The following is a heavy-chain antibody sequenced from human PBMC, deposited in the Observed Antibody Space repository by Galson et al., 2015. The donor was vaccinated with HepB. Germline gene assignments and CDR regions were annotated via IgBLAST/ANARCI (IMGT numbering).Heavy chain of an antibody. CDR2: INQDGSEK. Sequence: SLRLSCAASGFSFSHYWMSWVRQAPGKGLEWVANINQDGSEKYYADFLRGQFTISRDNSNNTVYLQMNSLRGEDTAAYYCAKEGYGDYGYYYYMDVWGKGTTVTVSS. CDR3: AKEGYGDYGYYYYMDV. CDR1: GFSFSHYW. V-gene: IGHV3-7*01. J-gene: IGHJ6*03. D-gene: IGHD4-17*01.